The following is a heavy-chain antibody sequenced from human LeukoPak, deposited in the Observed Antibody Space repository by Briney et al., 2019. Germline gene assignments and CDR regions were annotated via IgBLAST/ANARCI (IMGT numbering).Heavy chain of an antibody. D-gene: IGHD1/OR15-1a*01. CDR2: ISGSGGST. CDR1: GFTFSNYA. J-gene: IGHJ4*02. Sequence: GGSLRLSCAAFGFTFSNYAMSWVRQAPGKGLEWVSAISGSGGSTYYADSVKGRFTISRDNSKNTLYLQMNSLRAEDTAVYYCAKARSHNNNDFDYWGQGTLVTVSS. V-gene: IGHV3-23*01. CDR3: AKARSHNNNDFDY.